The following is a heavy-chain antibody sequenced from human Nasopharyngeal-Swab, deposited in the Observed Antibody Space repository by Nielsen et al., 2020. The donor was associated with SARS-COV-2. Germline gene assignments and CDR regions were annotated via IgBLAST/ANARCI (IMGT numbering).Heavy chain of an antibody. CDR3: ARDAATMIVGLNWFDP. J-gene: IGHJ5*02. D-gene: IGHD3-22*01. Sequence: SVKVSCKASGGTFSSYAISWVRQAPGQGLEWMGGIIPIFGTANYAQKFQGRVTITADESTSTAYMELRSLRSDDTAVYYCARDAATMIVGLNWFDPWGQGTLVTVSS. CDR2: IIPIFGTA. V-gene: IGHV1-69*13. CDR1: GGTFSSYA.